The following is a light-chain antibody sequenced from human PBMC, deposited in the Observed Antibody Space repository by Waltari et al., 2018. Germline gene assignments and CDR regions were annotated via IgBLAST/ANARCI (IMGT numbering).Light chain of an antibody. Sequence: EIVLTQSPATLSLSLGERATLSCRASQSVRNYLAWYQQKPGQAPRLLIYDVSRRATGTPARFSGSGSWTDFTLTISTLEPEDFAIYYCQQRNNWPRTFGQGTKLDMK. CDR1: QSVRNY. CDR2: DVS. J-gene: IGKJ2*01. CDR3: QQRNNWPRT. V-gene: IGKV3-11*01.